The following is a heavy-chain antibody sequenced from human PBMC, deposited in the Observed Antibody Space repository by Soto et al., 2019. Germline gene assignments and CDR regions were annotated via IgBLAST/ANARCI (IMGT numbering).Heavy chain of an antibody. Sequence: SETLSLTCTVSGGYIRSYYWSWIRQPPGKGLEWIGYIYYSGSTNYNPSLKSRVTISVDTSKNQFSLKLSSVTAADTAVYYCAVHYYYYGMDVWGQGTTVTVSS. J-gene: IGHJ6*02. V-gene: IGHV4-59*12. CDR2: IYYSGST. CDR1: GGYIRSYY. CDR3: AVHYYYYGMDV.